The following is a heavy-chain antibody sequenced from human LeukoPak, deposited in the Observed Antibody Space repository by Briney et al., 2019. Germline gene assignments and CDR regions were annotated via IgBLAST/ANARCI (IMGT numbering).Heavy chain of an antibody. CDR3: ARVRSEQWLVKDYGMDV. J-gene: IGHJ6*02. CDR2: ISSSGSTI. V-gene: IGHV3-48*03. Sequence: PGGALRVSCAASGFTFSSYEMNWVRQAPGKGLEWVSYISSSGSTIYYADSVKGRFTISRDNAKNSLYLQMNSLRAEDTAVYYCARVRSEQWLVKDYGMDVWGQGTTVTVSS. CDR1: GFTFSSYE. D-gene: IGHD6-19*01.